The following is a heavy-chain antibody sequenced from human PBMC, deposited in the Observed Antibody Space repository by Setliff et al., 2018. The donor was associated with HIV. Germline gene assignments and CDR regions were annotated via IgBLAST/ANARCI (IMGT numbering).Heavy chain of an antibody. CDR2: ISGYNGDT. CDR1: GYSFTKYG. Sequence: ASVKVSCKASGYSFTKYGITWVRQAPGQGLEWMGWISGYNGDTKYVQRLQNRVTLTTDTSTNTAYMELRSLRSDDTAMYFCAREVPSNTGSYYKKYWGQGTLVTVSS. CDR3: AREVPSNTGSYYKKY. J-gene: IGHJ4*02. V-gene: IGHV1-18*01. D-gene: IGHD3-10*01.